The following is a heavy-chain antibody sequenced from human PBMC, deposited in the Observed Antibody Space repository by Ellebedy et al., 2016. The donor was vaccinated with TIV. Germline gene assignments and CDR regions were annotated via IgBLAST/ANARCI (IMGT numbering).Heavy chain of an antibody. D-gene: IGHD3-22*01. Sequence: SETLSLTXIVSGGAITSDSYYWGWIRQPPGKGLEWIGSISHRGSTYYNPSLKSRVSISLDTSKEHFSLNLRSVTAADTAVYYCARDRNYQDSSGYLRYFDVWGRGTLVTVSP. CDR3: ARDRNYQDSSGYLRYFDV. CDR1: GGAITSDSYY. V-gene: IGHV4-39*07. CDR2: ISHRGST. J-gene: IGHJ2*01.